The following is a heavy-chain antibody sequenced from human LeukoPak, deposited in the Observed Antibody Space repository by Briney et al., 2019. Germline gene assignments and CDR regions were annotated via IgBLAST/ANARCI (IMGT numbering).Heavy chain of an antibody. Sequence: SETLSLTCTVSGGFISSYYWSWIRQPAGKGLEWIGRIYASGNTNYNPSLKSRVTMSVDTSKNLFALKLSSVTAADTAVYYCARQGVATAIDYWGQGTLVTVSS. CDR2: IYASGNT. D-gene: IGHD2-21*02. J-gene: IGHJ4*02. V-gene: IGHV4-4*07. CDR3: ARQGVATAIDY. CDR1: GGFISSYY.